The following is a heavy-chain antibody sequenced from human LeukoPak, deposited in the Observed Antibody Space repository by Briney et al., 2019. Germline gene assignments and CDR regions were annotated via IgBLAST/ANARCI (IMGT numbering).Heavy chain of an antibody. V-gene: IGHV3-48*03. J-gene: IGHJ4*02. CDR3: ARALYESSGYYSHFDY. CDR1: GFTFSSYE. Sequence: GGSLRLSCAASGFTFSSYEMNWVRQAPGKGLEWVSYISSSGSTIYSADSVKGRFTISKDNSKNSLYLQMTSLRAEDTAVYYCARALYESSGYYSHFDYWGQGTLVTVSS. CDR2: ISSSGSTI. D-gene: IGHD3-22*01.